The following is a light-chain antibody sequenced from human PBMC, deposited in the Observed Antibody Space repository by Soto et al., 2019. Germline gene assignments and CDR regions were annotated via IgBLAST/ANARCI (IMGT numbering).Light chain of an antibody. V-gene: IGKV3-15*01. CDR2: DTS. CDR1: QSIRTN. J-gene: IGKJ1*01. CDR3: QQYGSSPWT. Sequence: EIVMTQSPATLSVSPGERATLSCRASQSIRTNLAWYRRKPGQAPSLLIYDTSTRATGIPARFSGSGSGTDFTLTISRLEPEDFAVYYCQQYGSSPWTFGQGTKVDIK.